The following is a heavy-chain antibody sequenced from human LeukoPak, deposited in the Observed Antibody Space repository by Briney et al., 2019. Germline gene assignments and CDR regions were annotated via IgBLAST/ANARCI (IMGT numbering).Heavy chain of an antibody. CDR1: AFTFSSYG. V-gene: IGHV3-23*01. CDR2: ISGGGGST. J-gene: IGHJ4*02. CDR3: AKRQSGTYTIDY. Sequence: PGGSLRLSCAASAFTFSSYGMNWVRQAPGKGLECVSTISGGGGSTSYADSVKGRFTISRDNSKNTLSLQMNSLRAEDTAVYYCAKRQSGTYTIDYWGQGTLVTVSS. D-gene: IGHD1-26*01.